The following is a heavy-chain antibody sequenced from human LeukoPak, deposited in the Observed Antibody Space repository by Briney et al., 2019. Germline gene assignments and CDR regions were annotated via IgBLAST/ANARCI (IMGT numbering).Heavy chain of an antibody. V-gene: IGHV4-39*01. CDR3: ATSSIAARSFDY. J-gene: IGHJ4*02. CDR2: IYYSGST. D-gene: IGHD6-6*01. Sequence: PSETLSLTCTVSGGSISSSSYYWGWIRQPPGKGLEWIGSIYYSGSTYYNPSLKSRVTISVDTSKNQFSLKLSSVTAADTAVYYCATSSIAARSFDYWGQGTLVTVSS. CDR1: GGSISSSSYY.